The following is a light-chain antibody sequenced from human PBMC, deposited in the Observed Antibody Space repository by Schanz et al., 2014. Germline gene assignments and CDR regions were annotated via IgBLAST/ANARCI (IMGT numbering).Light chain of an antibody. J-gene: IGKJ4*01. CDR1: QGVSSN. CDR2: DTA. Sequence: ETLMTQSPATLSVSPGERATLSCRASQGVSSNLAWYQQKPGQAPRLLIYDTATRATGIPARFSGSGSGTDFTLTISGLEPEDFAVYYCQQRSNWQAITFGGGTKVEI. CDR3: QQRSNWQAIT. V-gene: IGKV3D-11*01.